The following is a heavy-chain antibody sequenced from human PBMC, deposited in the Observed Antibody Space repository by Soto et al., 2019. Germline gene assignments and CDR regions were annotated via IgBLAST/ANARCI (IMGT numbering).Heavy chain of an antibody. D-gene: IGHD2-8*01. Sequence: ASVKVSCKASGYTFTTYDISWVRQAPGQGLEWMGRISTYNGNTNYPQSLQGRLTMTTDTSTTTAYMELRSLRSDDTAVYYCARDPSHVLMVNAPNLYGMDVWGQGTTVTVSS. V-gene: IGHV1-18*01. J-gene: IGHJ6*02. CDR2: ISTYNGNT. CDR1: GYTFTTYD. CDR3: ARDPSHVLMVNAPNLYGMDV.